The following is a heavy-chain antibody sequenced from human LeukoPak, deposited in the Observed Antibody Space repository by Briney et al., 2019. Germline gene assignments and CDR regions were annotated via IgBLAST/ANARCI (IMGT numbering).Heavy chain of an antibody. V-gene: IGHV1-69*05. Sequence: SVKVSCKASGGTFSSYGISWVRQAPGQGLEWMGGIIPIFGTANYAQKFQGRVTITTDESTSTAYMELSSLRSEDTAVYYCARARSPSSGYLLRDHNWFDPWGQGTLVTVSS. CDR1: GGTFSSYG. CDR2: IIPIFGTA. J-gene: IGHJ5*02. D-gene: IGHD3-22*01. CDR3: ARARSPSSGYLLRDHNWFDP.